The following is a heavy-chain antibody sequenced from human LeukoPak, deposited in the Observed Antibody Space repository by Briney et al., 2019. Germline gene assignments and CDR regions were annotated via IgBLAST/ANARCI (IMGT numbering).Heavy chain of an antibody. CDR2: ISYDGSNK. J-gene: IGHJ4*02. V-gene: IGHV3-30-3*01. D-gene: IGHD5-18*01. CDR1: GFTFSSYA. Sequence: PGGSLRLSCAASGFTFSSYAMHWVRQAPGKGLEWVAVISYDGSNKYYADSVKGRFTISRDNSKNTLYLQMNSLRAEDTAVYYCAKDASHVDTGEPYFDYWGQGTLVTVSS. CDR3: AKDASHVDTGEPYFDY.